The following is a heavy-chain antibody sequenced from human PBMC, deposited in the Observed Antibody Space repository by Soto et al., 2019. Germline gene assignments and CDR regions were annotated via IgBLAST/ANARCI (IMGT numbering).Heavy chain of an antibody. CDR1: GFTFSRSS. CDR2: IRDSGTYI. CDR3: ASDLNGGGVATI. V-gene: IGHV3-21*01. J-gene: IGHJ4*02. D-gene: IGHD5-12*01. Sequence: EVQLLQSGGGPVKPGGSLRLSCEASGFTFSRSSMNWIREAPGKGLEWGSSIRDSGTYIFYVDSVKGRFTISRDNAKNLLYLQMDSLGVADPAIYYGASDLNGGGVATIRGQGTLVSVSS.